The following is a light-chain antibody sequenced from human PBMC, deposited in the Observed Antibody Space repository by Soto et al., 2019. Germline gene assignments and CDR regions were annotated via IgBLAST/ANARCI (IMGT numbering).Light chain of an antibody. J-gene: IGKJ1*01. CDR3: QQYGNWLQT. CDR2: GAS. Sequence: EIVMTQSPATLSVSPGERATLSCRASQTVSSNLAWYQQKPGQAPRLLIYGASTRATGIPARFSGSGSGTEFTLTISSLQSEDFAIYYGQQYGNWLQTFGQGTKVEIK. CDR1: QTVSSN. V-gene: IGKV3-15*01.